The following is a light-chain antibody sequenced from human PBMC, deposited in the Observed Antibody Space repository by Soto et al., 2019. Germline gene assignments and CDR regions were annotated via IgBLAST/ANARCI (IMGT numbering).Light chain of an antibody. CDR3: SSYTSSSTYV. Sequence: QSVLTQPASVSGSPGQSITISCTGTSSDVGGYNYASWYQQHPGKAPKLMIYDVSNRPSGVSNRFPGSKSGNTASLTISGLQAEDEADYYCSSYTSSSTYVFGTGTKVTVL. J-gene: IGLJ1*01. V-gene: IGLV2-14*01. CDR1: SSDVGGYNY. CDR2: DVS.